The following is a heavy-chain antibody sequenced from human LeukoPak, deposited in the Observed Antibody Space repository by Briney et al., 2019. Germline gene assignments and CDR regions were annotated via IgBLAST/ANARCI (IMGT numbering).Heavy chain of an antibody. CDR3: AGYGDYVQYYLDY. Sequence: SETLSLTCAVYGGSFSGYYWSWIRQPPGKGPEWIGEINHSGSTNYNPSLKSRVTISLDTSKNRFSLKLSSVTAADTAVYYCAGYGDYVQYYLDYWGQGTLVTVSS. J-gene: IGHJ4*02. CDR2: INHSGST. D-gene: IGHD4-17*01. CDR1: GGSFSGYY. V-gene: IGHV4-34*01.